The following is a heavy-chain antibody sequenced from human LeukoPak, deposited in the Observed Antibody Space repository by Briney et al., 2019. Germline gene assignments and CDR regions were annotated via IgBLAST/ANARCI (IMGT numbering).Heavy chain of an antibody. J-gene: IGHJ4*02. D-gene: IGHD3-9*01. CDR2: IYYSGST. CDR1: GGSTSSYH. CDR3: ARAADYDILTGYPYYFDY. V-gene: IGHV4-59*01. Sequence: KPSETLSLTCTVSGGSTSSYHWNWIRQPPGKRLEWIGDIYYSGSTNYNPSLKSRVTISVDTSKNQFSLKLSSVTAADTAVYYCARAADYDILTGYPYYFDYWGQGTRVTVSS.